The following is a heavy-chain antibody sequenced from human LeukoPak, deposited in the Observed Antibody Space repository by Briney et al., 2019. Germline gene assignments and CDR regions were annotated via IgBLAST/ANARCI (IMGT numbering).Heavy chain of an antibody. Sequence: SETLSLTCTVSGGSISSYYWSWIRQPPGKGLEWIGYIYYSGSTNYNPSLKSRVTISVDTSKNQFSLKLSSVTAADTAVYYCARGRYCSSSSCPWYYYYGMDVWGQGTTATVSS. V-gene: IGHV4-59*01. CDR3: ARGRYCSSSSCPWYYYYGMDV. CDR1: GGSISSYY. J-gene: IGHJ6*02. D-gene: IGHD2-2*01. CDR2: IYYSGST.